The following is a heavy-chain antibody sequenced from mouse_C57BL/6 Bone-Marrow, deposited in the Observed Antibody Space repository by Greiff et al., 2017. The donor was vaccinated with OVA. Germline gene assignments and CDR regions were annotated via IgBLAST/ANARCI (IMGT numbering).Heavy chain of an antibody. D-gene: IGHD1-1*01. CDR3: ARYGRAYGNSYVVGY. J-gene: IGHJ2*03. Sequence: EVQRVESGGGLVKPGGSLKLSCAASGFTFSDYGMHWVRQAPEKGLEWVGYIRSGSSTIYYADTVKGRFTISRDNAKNTLFLQITSLRSEDTAMYYCARYGRAYGNSYVVGYWGQGTSLTVSS. V-gene: IGHV5-17*01. CDR2: IRSGSSTI. CDR1: GFTFSDYG.